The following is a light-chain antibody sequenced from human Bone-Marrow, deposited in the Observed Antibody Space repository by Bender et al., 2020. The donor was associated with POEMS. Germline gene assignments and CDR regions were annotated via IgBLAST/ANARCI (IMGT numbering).Light chain of an antibody. CDR1: RLGDKY. CDR2: QNT. J-gene: IGLJ2*01. Sequence: SYELTQPPSVSVSPGQTASITCSGNRLGDKYSCWYQQKPGQSPVLVIYQNTKRPSGIPERFSGSNFGNTATLTISGTQAVDEADYYCQAWDSITPVVFGGGTKLTVL. CDR3: QAWDSITPVV. V-gene: IGLV3-1*01.